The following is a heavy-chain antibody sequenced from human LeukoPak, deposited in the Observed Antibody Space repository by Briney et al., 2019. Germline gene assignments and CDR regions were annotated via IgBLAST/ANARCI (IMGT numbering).Heavy chain of an antibody. D-gene: IGHD6-19*01. Sequence: SGGSLILSCAASGFAFSPYFMSWVRQAPGKGLEWVANIKQDGFEKYYVDSVKGRFSISRDDAKNSLYLQMNSLRAEDTAVYYCARAAYTSGWYSDYYFDYWGQGTLVTVSS. V-gene: IGHV3-7*01. CDR3: ARAAYTSGWYSDYYFDY. J-gene: IGHJ4*02. CDR1: GFAFSPYF. CDR2: IKQDGFEK.